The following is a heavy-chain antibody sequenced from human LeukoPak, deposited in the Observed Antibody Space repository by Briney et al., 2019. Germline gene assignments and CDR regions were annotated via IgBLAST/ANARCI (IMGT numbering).Heavy chain of an antibody. Sequence: GGSLRLYCAASGFPVSSNYMRLVRQAPGKGVGWVSIIYSGGTTYYAVSVKGRFTISRDNSKNTLYLQMNSLRAEDTAVYFCARGLYEFWSGGSCYSYYFDYWGQGTLVTVSS. V-gene: IGHV3-53*01. CDR3: ARGLYEFWSGGSCYSYYFDY. J-gene: IGHJ4*02. CDR1: GFPVSSNY. CDR2: IYSGGTT. D-gene: IGHD2-15*01.